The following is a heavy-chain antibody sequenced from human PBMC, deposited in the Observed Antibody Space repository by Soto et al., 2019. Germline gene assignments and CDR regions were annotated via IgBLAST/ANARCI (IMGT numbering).Heavy chain of an antibody. J-gene: IGHJ4*02. CDR1: GFTFSNSY. CDR3: VKDRFVDY. V-gene: IGHV3-64D*06. CDR2: ISENGDIT. Sequence: GASVKVSCSVFGFTFSNSYMHWVRQTPEKGLQYVSSISENGDITYYPDSVKGRFTISRDNSKSTVYLQMSSLRIEDTGVYYCVKDRFVDYWGQGVLVTVSS.